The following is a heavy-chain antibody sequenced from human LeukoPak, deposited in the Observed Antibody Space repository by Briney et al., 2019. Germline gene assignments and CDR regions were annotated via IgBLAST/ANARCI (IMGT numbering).Heavy chain of an antibody. D-gene: IGHD3-3*01. CDR2: IYPGDSDT. CDR1: GYSFTSYW. Sequence: GESLKISCKGSGYSFTSYWIGWVRQMPGKGLDWMGIIYPGDSDTRYSPSFQGQVTISADKSISTAYLQWSSLKASDTAMYYCARHVGVGGYYADDAFDIWGQGTMVTVSS. V-gene: IGHV5-51*01. CDR3: ARHVGVGGYYADDAFDI. J-gene: IGHJ3*02.